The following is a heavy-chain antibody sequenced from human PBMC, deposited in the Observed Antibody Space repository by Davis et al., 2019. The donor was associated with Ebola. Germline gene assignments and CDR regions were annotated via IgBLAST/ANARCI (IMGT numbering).Heavy chain of an antibody. D-gene: IGHD3-10*01. Sequence: SETLSLTCTVSGCPISSSSYYWSWIRQRPGKGLAWFGYIYYSGSTYYHPSLKSRVTISVDTSKNQFALKLSSVTAADTAVYYCARDLLSGSSNWCDPWGQGTLVTVSS. CDR2: IYYSGST. V-gene: IGHV4-31*03. CDR3: ARDLLSGSSNWCDP. CDR1: GCPISSSSYY. J-gene: IGHJ5*02.